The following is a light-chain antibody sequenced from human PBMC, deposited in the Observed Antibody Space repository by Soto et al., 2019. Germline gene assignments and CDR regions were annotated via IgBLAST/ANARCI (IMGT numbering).Light chain of an antibody. V-gene: IGKV1-5*03. CDR3: QHYNSYSEA. CDR2: KAS. J-gene: IGKJ1*01. CDR1: QTISSW. Sequence: DIQMTQSPSTLSGSVGDRVTITCRASQTISSWLAWYQQKPGKARKLLIYKASTLKSGVTSRFSGSGSGTEFTLTISSLQPDDFATYYCQHYNSYSEAVGQGTQVEIK.